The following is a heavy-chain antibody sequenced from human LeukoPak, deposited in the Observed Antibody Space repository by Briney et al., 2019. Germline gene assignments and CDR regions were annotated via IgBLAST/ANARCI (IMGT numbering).Heavy chain of an antibody. J-gene: IGHJ3*02. D-gene: IGHD3-9*01. CDR3: ARLTTYYDILTGQGYDAFDI. Sequence: SETLSLTYAVYGGSFSGYYWSWIRQPPGKGLEWIGEINHSGSTNYNPSLKSRVTISVDTSKNQFSLKLSSVTAADTAVYYCARLTTYYDILTGQGYDAFDIWGQGTMVTVSS. CDR2: INHSGST. V-gene: IGHV4-34*01. CDR1: GGSFSGYY.